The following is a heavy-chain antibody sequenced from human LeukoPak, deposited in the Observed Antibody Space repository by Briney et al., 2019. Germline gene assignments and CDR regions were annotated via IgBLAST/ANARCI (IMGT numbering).Heavy chain of an antibody. V-gene: IGHV3-20*04. CDR1: GFTFDDYG. Sequence: PGGSLRLSCAASGFTFDDYGMSWVRQAPGKGLEWVSGINWNGGSTGYADSVKGRFTISRDNAKNSLYLQMNSLRAEDTTLYYCARVSSSCYPGYFQHWGQGTLVTVSS. CDR2: INWNGGST. J-gene: IGHJ1*01. CDR3: ARVSSSCYPGYFQH. D-gene: IGHD6-13*01.